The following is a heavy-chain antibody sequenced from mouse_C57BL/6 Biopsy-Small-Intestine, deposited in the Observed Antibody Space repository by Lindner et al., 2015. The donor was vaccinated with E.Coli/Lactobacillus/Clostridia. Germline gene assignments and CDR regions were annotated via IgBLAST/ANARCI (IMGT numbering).Heavy chain of an antibody. V-gene: IGHV1-84*02. CDR2: INPGKGTT. CDR1: GYTFNNYG. CDR3: ARDLDNLGGDFFDY. D-gene: IGHD3-3*01. J-gene: IGHJ4*01. Sequence: SVKVSCKASGYTFNNYGVHWLRQTPGQRLEWMGWINPGKGTTKYSQNFQGRVTIKADTSAATVYMEMNSLRSEDTAVYFCARDLDNLGGDFFDYWGQGTLVTVSS.